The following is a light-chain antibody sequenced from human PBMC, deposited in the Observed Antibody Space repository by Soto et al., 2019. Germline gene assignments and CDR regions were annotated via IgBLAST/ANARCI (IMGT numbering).Light chain of an antibody. V-gene: IGKV1-27*01. J-gene: IGKJ4*01. CDR2: AAS. CDR3: QKYNSAPLT. Sequence: DIQMTQSPASLSASVGDRVTITCQASQGISNYLAWYQQKPGKGPKLLIYAASTLQSGAPSRFSGSGSGTDFTLTISSLQPEDVATYYCQKYNSAPLTFGGGTKVEIK. CDR1: QGISNY.